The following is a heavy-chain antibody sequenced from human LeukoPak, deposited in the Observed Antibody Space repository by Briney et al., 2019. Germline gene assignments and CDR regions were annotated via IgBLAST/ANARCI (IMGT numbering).Heavy chain of an antibody. CDR2: IYHSGST. V-gene: IGHV4-38-2*02. J-gene: IGHJ4*02. CDR3: ARDSGWRGGFDY. D-gene: IGHD6-25*01. CDR1: GYSISSGYY. Sequence: SETLSLTCTVSGYSISSGYYWGWIRQPPGKGLEWIGSIYHSGSTYYNPSLKSRVTMSVDTSKNQFSLKLSSVTAADTAVYYCARDSGWRGGFDYWGQGTLVTVSS.